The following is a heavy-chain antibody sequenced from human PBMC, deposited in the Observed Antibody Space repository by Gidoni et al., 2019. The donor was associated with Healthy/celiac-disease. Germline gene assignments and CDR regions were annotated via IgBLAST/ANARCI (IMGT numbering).Heavy chain of an antibody. V-gene: IGHV3-21*01. CDR2: ISSSSSYI. D-gene: IGHD2-2*01. Sequence: EVQLVASGGGLVKPGGSLRLSWAAPGFTFSSHTMNWVRQAPGKGLAWVSSISSSSSYIYYADSVKGRFTISRDNAKNSLYLQMNSLRAEDTAVYYCARDGLPAAQTYYYYYMDVWGKGTTVTVSS. CDR1: GFTFSSHT. CDR3: ARDGLPAAQTYYYYYMDV. J-gene: IGHJ6*03.